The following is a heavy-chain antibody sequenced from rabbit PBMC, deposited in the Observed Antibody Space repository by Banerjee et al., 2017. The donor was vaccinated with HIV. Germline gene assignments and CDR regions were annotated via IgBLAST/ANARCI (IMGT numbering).Heavy chain of an antibody. CDR3: ARSTGDNNYNNDLGL. CDR1: GVSFSSSYW. Sequence: QEQLEESGGDLVKPEGSLTLACTASGVSFSSSYWICWVRQAPGKGLEWIACIYTGDGNTYYASWVNGRFTISKTSSTTVTLQMTSLTAADTATYFCARSTGDNNYNNDLGLWGPGTLVTVS. J-gene: IGHJ4*01. V-gene: IGHV1S45*01. CDR2: IYTGDGNT. D-gene: IGHD7-1*01.